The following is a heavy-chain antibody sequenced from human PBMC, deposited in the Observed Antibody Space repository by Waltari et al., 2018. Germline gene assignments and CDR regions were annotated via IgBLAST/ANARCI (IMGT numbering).Heavy chain of an antibody. D-gene: IGHD3-22*01. Sequence: EVQLVESGGGLVQPGGSLRLSCAASGFTFSSYEMNWVRPAPGKGLEWVSYISSSGSTIYYADSVKGRFTISRDNAKNSLYLQMNSLRAEDTAVYYCARINYYDSSGIFDYWGQGTLVTVSS. V-gene: IGHV3-48*03. CDR2: ISSSGSTI. CDR1: GFTFSSYE. J-gene: IGHJ4*02. CDR3: ARINYYDSSGIFDY.